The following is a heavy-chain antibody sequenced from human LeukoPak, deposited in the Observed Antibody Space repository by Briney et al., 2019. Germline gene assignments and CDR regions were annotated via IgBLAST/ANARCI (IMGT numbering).Heavy chain of an antibody. CDR1: GYTFSSYG. Sequence: ASVKVSCKASGYTFSSYGISWVRQAPGQGLEWMGWISGYNGNTNYAQSLQGRVTMTTDTSTSTPYMELRSLRSDDTAMYYCARDQGDGYNWGTFDIWGQGTMVTVSS. CDR3: ARDQGDGYNWGTFDI. V-gene: IGHV1-18*01. J-gene: IGHJ3*02. D-gene: IGHD5-24*01. CDR2: ISGYNGNT.